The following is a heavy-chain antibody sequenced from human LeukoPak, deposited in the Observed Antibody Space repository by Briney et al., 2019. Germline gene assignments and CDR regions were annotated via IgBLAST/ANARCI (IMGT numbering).Heavy chain of an antibody. Sequence: GSLRLSCAASGFTFSSYAMSWVRQAPGKGLECVSCISGSSTYIYYTDSVKGRFTISRDNAKNSVYLQMNSLRAEDTAVYYCAASHLEKPPHYWGQGTLVTVSS. J-gene: IGHJ4*02. CDR3: AASHLEKPPHY. D-gene: IGHD5-24*01. CDR1: GFTFSSYA. CDR2: ISGSSTYI. V-gene: IGHV3-21*01.